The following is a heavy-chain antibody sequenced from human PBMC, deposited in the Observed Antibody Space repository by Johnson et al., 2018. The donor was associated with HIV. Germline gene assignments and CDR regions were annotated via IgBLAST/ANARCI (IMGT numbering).Heavy chain of an antibody. Sequence: QVQLVESGGGVVQPGRSLRLSCAGSGFSFSSYGMHWVRQAPGKGLEWVAVISHDGSNKYYVDSVKGRFTISRDNSKNTIYLQMNSLRVEDTAVYYCAKPYYDFWSGYYEYNAFDIWGQGTLVTVSS. CDR1: GFSFSSYG. J-gene: IGHJ3*02. V-gene: IGHV3-30*18. CDR3: AKPYYDFWSGYYEYNAFDI. CDR2: ISHDGSNK. D-gene: IGHD3-3*01.